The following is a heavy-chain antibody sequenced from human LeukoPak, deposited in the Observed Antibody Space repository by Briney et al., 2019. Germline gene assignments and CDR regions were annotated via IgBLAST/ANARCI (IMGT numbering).Heavy chain of an antibody. D-gene: IGHD3-3*01. V-gene: IGHV3-49*04. J-gene: IGHJ5*02. CDR2: IRSKAYGGTT. CDR1: GFTFGDYA. Sequence: GRSLRLSCTASGFTFGDYAMSWVRQAPGKGLEWVGFIRSKAYGGTTEYAASVKGRFTISRDDSKSIAYLQMNSLKTEDTAVYYCTRYGGYYDFWSGYHPNWFDPWGQGTLVTVSS. CDR3: TRYGGYYDFWSGYHPNWFDP.